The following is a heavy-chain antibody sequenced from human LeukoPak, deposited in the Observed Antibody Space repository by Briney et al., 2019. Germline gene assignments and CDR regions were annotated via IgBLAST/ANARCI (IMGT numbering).Heavy chain of an antibody. CDR2: VYTSGDT. D-gene: IGHD2-2*01. J-gene: IGHJ3*02. CDR3: ARGPCSSTMCPSRGAFDI. V-gene: IGHV4-4*07. CDR1: GDSISSYY. Sequence: SETLSLTCTDSGDSISSYYWSWIRQSAGKGLEWIGRVYTSGDTNYNPSLKSRVTLSVDTSKNQFSLNLSSVTAADTAVYYCARGPCSSTMCPSRGAFDIWGQGTMVTVSS.